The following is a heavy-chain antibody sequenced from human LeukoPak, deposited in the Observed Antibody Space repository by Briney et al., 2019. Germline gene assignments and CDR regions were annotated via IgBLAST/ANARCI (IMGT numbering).Heavy chain of an antibody. D-gene: IGHD6-6*01. CDR2: ISSSSSYI. V-gene: IGHV3-21*01. CDR1: GFTFSSYS. J-gene: IGHJ3*02. CDR3: ARDRIAARLVGISDAFDI. Sequence: GGSLRLSCAASGFTFSSYSMNWVRQAPGKGLEWVSSISSSSSYIYYADSVKGRFTISRDNAKNSLYLQMNSLRAEDTAVYYCARDRIAARLVGISDAFDIWGQGTMATVSS.